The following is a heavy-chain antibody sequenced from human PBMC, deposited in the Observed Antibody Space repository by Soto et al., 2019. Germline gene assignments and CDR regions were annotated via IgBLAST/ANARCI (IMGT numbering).Heavy chain of an antibody. Sequence: GGSLRLSCAASGFTFSSYWMSWVRQAPGKGLEWVANIKQDGSEKYYVDSVKGRFTISRDNAKNSLYLQMNSLRAEDTAVYYCARDRYCSGGSCYAFDYWGQGTLVTVSS. V-gene: IGHV3-7*01. J-gene: IGHJ4*02. CDR3: ARDRYCSGGSCYAFDY. CDR1: GFTFSSYW. CDR2: IKQDGSEK. D-gene: IGHD2-15*01.